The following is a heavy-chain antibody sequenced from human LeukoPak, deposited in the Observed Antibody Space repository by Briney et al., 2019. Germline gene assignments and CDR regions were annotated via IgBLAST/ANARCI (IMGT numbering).Heavy chain of an antibody. CDR3: ARGPTMITFGGVKD. CDR2: INHSGST. V-gene: IGHV4-34*01. D-gene: IGHD3-16*01. CDR1: GGSFSGYY. J-gene: IGHJ4*02. Sequence: PSETLSLTCAVYGGSFSGYYWSWIRQPPGKGLEWIGEINHSGSTNYNPSLKSRVTISVDTSKNQFSLKLSSVTAADTAVYYCARGPTMITFGGVKDWGQGTLVTVSS.